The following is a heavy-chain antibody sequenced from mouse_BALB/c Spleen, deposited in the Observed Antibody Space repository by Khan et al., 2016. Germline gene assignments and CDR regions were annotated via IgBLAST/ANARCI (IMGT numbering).Heavy chain of an antibody. Sequence: QVQLQQPGAELVKPGASVKLSCKASGYTFTSYYMYWVKQRPGQGLEWIGEINPSNGGTNFNEKFKSKATLTVDKSSSTAYMQLSSLKSEDSAVPYCTRGRNNGWLAYWGQGTLVTVSA. D-gene: IGHD1-3*01. CDR3: TRGRNNGWLAY. J-gene: IGHJ3*01. V-gene: IGHV1S81*02. CDR1: GYTFTSYY. CDR2: INPSNGGT.